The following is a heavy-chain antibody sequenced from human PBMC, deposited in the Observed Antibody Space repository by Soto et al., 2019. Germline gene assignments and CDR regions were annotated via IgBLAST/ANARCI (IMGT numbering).Heavy chain of an antibody. CDR1: GFTFSSYA. J-gene: IGHJ4*02. D-gene: IGHD3-3*01. CDR3: AKRGEFWSGYLGRLN. V-gene: IGHV3-23*01. CDR2: ISGSGGST. Sequence: EVQLLESGGGLVQPGGSLRLSCAASGFTFSSYAMSWVRQAPGKGLEWVSAISGSGGSTYYADSVKGRFTISRDNSKNTLYLQMNSVRAEDTAVYYCAKRGEFWSGYLGRLNWGQGTLVTVSS.